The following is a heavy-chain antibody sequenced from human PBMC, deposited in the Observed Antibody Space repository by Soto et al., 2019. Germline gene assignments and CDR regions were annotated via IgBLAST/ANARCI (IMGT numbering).Heavy chain of an antibody. Sequence: PSETLPLTCAAYGGSLSGYYWSWIRQPPGKGLEWIGEINDSGTTNYKPSLKSRATISVDTAKNQLSLKRRSVTAADTAVYYCARSLRYSGYNLRGYFQRWGQGTLVTVSS. V-gene: IGHV4-34*01. CDR2: INDSGTT. CDR1: GGSLSGYY. D-gene: IGHD5-12*01. J-gene: IGHJ1*01. CDR3: ARSLRYSGYNLRGYFQR.